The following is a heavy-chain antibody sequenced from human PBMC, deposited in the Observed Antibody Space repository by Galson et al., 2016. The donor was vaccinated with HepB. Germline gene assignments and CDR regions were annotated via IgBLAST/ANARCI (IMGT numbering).Heavy chain of an antibody. CDR2: IYYSGTT. D-gene: IGHD4-23*01. CDR1: GGSISPFF. CDR3: ARSYGGYAFDI. J-gene: IGHJ3*02. Sequence: SETLSLTCTVSGGSISPFFWSWIRQPPGKGLEWIAYIYYSGTTNYNPSLNSRVTISLDTSKSQFSLKVTSVTAADTAVYYCARSYGGYAFDIWGQGTRVTVSS. V-gene: IGHV4-59*01.